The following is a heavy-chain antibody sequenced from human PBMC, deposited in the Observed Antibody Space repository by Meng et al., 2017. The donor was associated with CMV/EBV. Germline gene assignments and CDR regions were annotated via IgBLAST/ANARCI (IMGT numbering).Heavy chain of an antibody. CDR2: IYPGDSDT. CDR3: ARQVDSSFFDY. V-gene: IGHV5-51*01. J-gene: IGHJ4*02. D-gene: IGHD6-6*01. Sequence: KVSCKGSGYSFTSYWIGWVRQMPGKGLEWMGIIYPGDSDTRYSPSFQGQVTISADKSISTAYLQWSSLKASDTATYYCARQVDSSFFDYWGQGTLVTVSS. CDR1: GYSFTSYW.